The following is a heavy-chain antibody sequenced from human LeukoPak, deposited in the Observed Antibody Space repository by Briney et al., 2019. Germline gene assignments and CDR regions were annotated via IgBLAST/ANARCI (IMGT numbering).Heavy chain of an antibody. CDR3: ARAGYGDSDFDY. D-gene: IGHD4-17*01. Sequence: PSETLSLTCTVSGGSISSSSYCWGWIRQPPGKGLEWIGSIYHSGNTYYNPSLKSRVTISVDTSKNQFSLKLNSVTAADTAVYYCARAGYGDSDFDYWGQGTLVTVSS. V-gene: IGHV4-39*07. J-gene: IGHJ4*02. CDR2: IYHSGNT. CDR1: GGSISSSSYC.